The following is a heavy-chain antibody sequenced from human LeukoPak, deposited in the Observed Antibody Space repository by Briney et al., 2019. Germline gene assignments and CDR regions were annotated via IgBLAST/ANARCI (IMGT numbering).Heavy chain of an antibody. J-gene: IGHJ3*02. Sequence: PGGSLRLSCAASGFIVSSNYMSWVRQAPGKGLEWVSVIYSGGSTYYADSVKGRFTISRGNSKNTLYLQMNSLRAEDTAVYYCARDSGLGYSSAFDIWGQGTMVTVSS. D-gene: IGHD5-18*01. CDR2: IYSGGST. V-gene: IGHV3-66*01. CDR3: ARDSGLGYSSAFDI. CDR1: GFIVSSNY.